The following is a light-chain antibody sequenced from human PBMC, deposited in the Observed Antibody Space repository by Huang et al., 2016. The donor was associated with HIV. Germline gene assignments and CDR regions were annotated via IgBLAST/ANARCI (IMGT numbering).Light chain of an antibody. CDR3: QQYGISPWT. CDR2: GAS. J-gene: IGKJ1*01. Sequence: VLTQSPGTLSLSPGERATLSCRASQGITTNQLAWYHQKPGQAPRLLIYGASARATGIPDRFFGSGSGTGFTLTIRRLEPEDSAVYYCQQYGISPWTFGQGTKVEIK. V-gene: IGKV3-20*01. CDR1: QGITTNQ.